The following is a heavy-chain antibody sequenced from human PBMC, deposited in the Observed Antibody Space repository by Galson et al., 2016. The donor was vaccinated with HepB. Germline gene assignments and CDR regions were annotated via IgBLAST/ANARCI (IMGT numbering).Heavy chain of an antibody. J-gene: IGHJ1*01. CDR2: INPIFGTT. V-gene: IGHV1-69*13. D-gene: IGHD3-10*01. Sequence: SVKVXCKASGXXFSXXXINXXXQAXXQGLEXMGGINPIFGTTNYAQKFQGRVTITADESTNTVYMEVSSLRSEDTALYYCAKGPAFGDYARFAEVWGQXTL. CDR3: AKGPAFGDYARFAEV. CDR1: GXXFSXXX.